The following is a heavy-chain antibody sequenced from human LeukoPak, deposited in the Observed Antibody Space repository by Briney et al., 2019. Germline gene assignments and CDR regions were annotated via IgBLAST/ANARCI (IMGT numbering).Heavy chain of an antibody. CDR2: IIPIFGTA. V-gene: IGHV1-69*13. J-gene: IGHJ6*04. D-gene: IGHD2-2*01. CDR1: GGTFNSYA. Sequence: ASVKVSCKASGGTFNSYAISWGRQAPGQGLEWMGGIIPIFGTANYAQKFQGRVTITADESTSTAYMELSSLRSEDTAVYYCARADCSSTSCYLNPPYYYYGMDVWGKGTTVTVSS. CDR3: ARADCSSTSCYLNPPYYYYGMDV.